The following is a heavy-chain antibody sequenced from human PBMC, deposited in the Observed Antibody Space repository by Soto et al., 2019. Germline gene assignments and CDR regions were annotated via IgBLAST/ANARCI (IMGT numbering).Heavy chain of an antibody. CDR3: ARDSGAKLSSS. D-gene: IGHD6-13*01. Sequence: SVKVSCKASGGTFSSYRINWVRQAPGQGLEWVGGVVPIYRTADYAQKFQGRVTITADESARTAYMELRSLKSQDTAVYYCARDSGAKLSSSWGQGTLVTVSS. CDR2: VVPIYRTA. V-gene: IGHV1-69*13. J-gene: IGHJ4*02. CDR1: GGTFSSYR.